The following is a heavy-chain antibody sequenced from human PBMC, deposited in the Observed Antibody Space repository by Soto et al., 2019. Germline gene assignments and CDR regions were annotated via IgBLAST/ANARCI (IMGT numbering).Heavy chain of an antibody. D-gene: IGHD5-12*01. CDR1: GGSISSSIYY. V-gene: IGHV4-39*01. J-gene: IGHJ4*02. Sequence: SETLSLTCTVSGGSISSSIYYWVWIRQPPGKGLEWIGSIYYSGSTYYNPSLKSRVTISVDTSKNQFSLKLSSVTAADTAVYYCARRDGYTVDYWGQGTLVTVSS. CDR3: ARRDGYTVDY. CDR2: IYYSGST.